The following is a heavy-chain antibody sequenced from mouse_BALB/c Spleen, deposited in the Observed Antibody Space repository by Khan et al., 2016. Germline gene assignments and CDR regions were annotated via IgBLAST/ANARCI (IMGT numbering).Heavy chain of an antibody. V-gene: IGHV2-6-7*01. Sequence: QVQLKESGPGLVAPSQSLSITCTVSGFSLTGYGVNWVRQPPGTGLEWLGQLWGDGRPDSHSALKSRVSISKDNSTSQVFLKMNSLQTDDTAHYYCYSDYDGFAYWGQGTLVIVSA. CDR2: LWGDGRP. D-gene: IGHD2-12*01. CDR1: GFSLTGYG. CDR3: YSDYDGFAY. J-gene: IGHJ3*01.